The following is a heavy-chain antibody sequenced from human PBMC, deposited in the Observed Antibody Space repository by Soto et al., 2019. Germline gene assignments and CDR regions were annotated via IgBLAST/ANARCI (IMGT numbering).Heavy chain of an antibody. CDR2: MNLGGSG. CDR1: GGSFSGYY. CDR3: ARYSSSWSKYIQY. V-gene: IGHV4-34*01. J-gene: IGHJ1*01. D-gene: IGHD6-13*01. Sequence: SETLSLTCALYGGSFSGYYWSWIRQTPGKRLEWIGDMNLGGSGNYNPSLKSRVTFSMDPSKNQFSLKLESVIAADTAVYYCARYSSSWSKYIQYWGRGSLVTVSS.